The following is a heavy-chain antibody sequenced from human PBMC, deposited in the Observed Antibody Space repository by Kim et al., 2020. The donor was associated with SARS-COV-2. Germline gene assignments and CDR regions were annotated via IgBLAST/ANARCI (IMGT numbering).Heavy chain of an antibody. V-gene: IGHV4-39*01. J-gene: IGHJ4*02. CDR1: GGSISSSSYY. CDR3: ARRVIFDY. CDR2: IYYSGST. Sequence: SETLSLTCTVSGGSISSSSYYWGWIRQPPGKGLEWIGSIYYSGSTYYNPSLKSRVTISVDTSKNQFSLKLSSVTAADTAVYYCARRVIFDYWGQGTLVTVSS. D-gene: IGHD2-21*01.